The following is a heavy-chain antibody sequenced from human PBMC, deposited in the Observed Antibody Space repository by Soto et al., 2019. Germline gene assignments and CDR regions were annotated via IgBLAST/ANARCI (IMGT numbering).Heavy chain of an antibody. D-gene: IGHD3-22*01. V-gene: IGHV4-39*01. CDR2: IDYSGST. J-gene: IGHJ5*02. Sequence: PSETLCLTFTVSGGSISSSSYYWGWIRQPPGKGLEWIGSIDYSGSTYYNPSLKRPATISVDTSKNQSSLKLSSVTAADTAVYYCARADMYYYDSSGYTNWFDPWGQGTLVTVSS. CDR3: ARADMYYYDSSGYTNWFDP. CDR1: GGSISSSSYY.